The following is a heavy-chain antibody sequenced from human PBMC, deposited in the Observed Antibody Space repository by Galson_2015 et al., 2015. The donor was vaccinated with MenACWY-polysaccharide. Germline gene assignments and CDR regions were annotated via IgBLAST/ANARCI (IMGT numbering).Heavy chain of an antibody. CDR3: ARVEKYSGSFYILY. CDR2: IFHSGTT. CDR1: DSSISSGYF. Sequence: ETLSLTCAVSDSSISSGYFWGWLRQPPGQGLEWIASIFHSGTTYYNPSLKSRVTISVDTSKNQFSLKLSSVTAADTAVYYCARVEKYSGSFYILYWGQGTLVPVSS. D-gene: IGHD1-26*01. J-gene: IGHJ4*02. V-gene: IGHV4-38-2*01.